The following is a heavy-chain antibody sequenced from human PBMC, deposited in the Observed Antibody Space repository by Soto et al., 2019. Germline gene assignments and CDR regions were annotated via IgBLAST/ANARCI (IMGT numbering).Heavy chain of an antibody. Sequence: GGSLRLSCAASGFTFSSYGMHWVRQAPGKGLEWVAVISYDGSNKYYADSVKGRFTISRDNSKNTLYLQMNSLRAEDTAVYYCAKDTKRRLVYYYYGMDVWGQGTTVTVSS. J-gene: IGHJ6*02. CDR3: AKDTKRRLVYYYYGMDV. CDR1: GFTFSSYG. V-gene: IGHV3-30*18. CDR2: ISYDGSNK. D-gene: IGHD6-25*01.